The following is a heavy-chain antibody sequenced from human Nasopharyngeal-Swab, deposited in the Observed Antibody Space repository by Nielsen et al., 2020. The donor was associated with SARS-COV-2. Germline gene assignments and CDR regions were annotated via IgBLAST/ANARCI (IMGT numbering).Heavy chain of an antibody. V-gene: IGHV4-31*03. D-gene: IGHD2-2*01. Sequence: SETLSLTCTVSGGSISSGGYYWSWIRQHPGKGLEWIGYIYYTGTTYYNPSLKSRVTISVDTSKNQFSLRLSSVTASDPAVYYCASFDGDCSSTSCYSDYWGQGTLVTVSS. CDR2: IYYTGTT. CDR1: GGSISSGGYY. J-gene: IGHJ4*02. CDR3: ASFDGDCSSTSCYSDY.